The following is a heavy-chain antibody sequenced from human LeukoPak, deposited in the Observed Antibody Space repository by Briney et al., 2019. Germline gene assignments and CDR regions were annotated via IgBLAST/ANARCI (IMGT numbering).Heavy chain of an antibody. J-gene: IGHJ3*01. V-gene: IGHV4-59*11. CDR2: VSYTGRT. CDR1: GGSLSGHY. Sequence: SETLSLTCTVSGGSLSGHYWSWIRQPPGKRLEWIGYVSYTGRTKYNPSLQSRVTISIDTSKSQFSLKLTPVTSADTAVYSCARLLDNDIGSDPDTFYASGQGTTVIVSS. D-gene: IGHD2-15*01. CDR3: ARLLDNDIGSDPDTFYA.